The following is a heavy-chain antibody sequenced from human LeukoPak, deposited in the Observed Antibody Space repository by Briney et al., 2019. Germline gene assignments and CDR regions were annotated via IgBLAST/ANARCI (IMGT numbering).Heavy chain of an antibody. CDR2: INAGNGNT. J-gene: IGHJ3*01. D-gene: IGHD1-14*01. Sequence: ASVKVSCKTSGNTFSSNIMNWVRQAPGQRLDWVGWINAGNGNTKYSEKFQGRVTITRDTSASTVYMELSSLRSEDTAVYYCARERPTTTAFHVWGQGTMVTVSP. CDR3: ARERPTTTAFHV. V-gene: IGHV1-3*01. CDR1: GNTFSSNI.